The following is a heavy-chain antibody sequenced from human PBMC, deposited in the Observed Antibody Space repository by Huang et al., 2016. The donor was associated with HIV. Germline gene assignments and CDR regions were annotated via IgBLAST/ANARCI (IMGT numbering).Heavy chain of an antibody. CDR3: ARSGLPRALDY. D-gene: IGHD3-10*01. CDR1: GYMFTAYA. J-gene: IGHJ4*02. CDR2: INPITGKP. V-gene: IGHV7-4-1*02. Sequence: QVQMVQSGSEVKKPGASVKVSCKASGYMFTAYALNWVRQAPGQGLEWMGWINPITGKPAYAQGFTGRFVFSLDTSVNTAYLQINTLKAEDTAVYYCARSGLPRALDYWGQGTLVTVSS.